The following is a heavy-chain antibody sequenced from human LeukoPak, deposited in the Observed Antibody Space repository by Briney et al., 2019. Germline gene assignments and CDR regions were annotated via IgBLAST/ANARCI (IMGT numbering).Heavy chain of an antibody. CDR3: ARDQTTVTSWYSDL. Sequence: PSETLSLTCTVSGASMSNYYGSWIRQPPGKGLEWIGYIYYIGSTNYNPSLKSRVTFSVDTSKNQFSLKLSSVTAADTALYYCARDQTTVTSWYSDLWGRGTLVTVSS. D-gene: IGHD4-17*01. CDR2: IYYIGST. CDR1: GASMSNYY. V-gene: IGHV4-59*01. J-gene: IGHJ2*01.